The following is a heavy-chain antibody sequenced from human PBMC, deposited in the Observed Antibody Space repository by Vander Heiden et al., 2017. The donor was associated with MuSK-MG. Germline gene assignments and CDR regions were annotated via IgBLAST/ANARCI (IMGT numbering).Heavy chain of an antibody. CDR1: GYSFTSYW. Sequence: EVQLVQSGAEVKKPGESLRISCKGSGYSFTSYWISWVRQMPGKGLEWMGRIDPSDSYTNYSPSFQGHVTISADKSISTAYLQWSSLKASDTAMYYCATNAGLSDLYYYDSSGYSSFDYWGQGTLVTVSS. V-gene: IGHV5-10-1*01. CDR2: IDPSDSYT. CDR3: ATNAGLSDLYYYDSSGYSSFDY. J-gene: IGHJ4*02. D-gene: IGHD3-22*01.